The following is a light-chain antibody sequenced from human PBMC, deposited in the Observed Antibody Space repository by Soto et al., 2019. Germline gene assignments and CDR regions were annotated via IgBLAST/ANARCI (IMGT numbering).Light chain of an antibody. Sequence: AIRMTQSPSSLSASTGDRVTITCRASQGISSYLAWYQQKPGKAPKLLIYAASTLQSGVPSRFSGSGSGTDFTLTISCLQSEDFATYYCQQANSFPPTTFGQGTKVEIK. CDR2: AAS. V-gene: IGKV1-8*01. J-gene: IGKJ1*01. CDR1: QGISSY. CDR3: QQANSFPPTT.